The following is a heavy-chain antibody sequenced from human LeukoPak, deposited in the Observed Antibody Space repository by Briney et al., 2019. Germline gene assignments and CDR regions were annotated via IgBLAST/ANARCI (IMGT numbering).Heavy chain of an antibody. J-gene: IGHJ6*03. Sequence: ASVKVSCKASGYTFTSYGISWVRQAPGQGLEWMGRISAYNGNTNYAQKLQGRVTMTTDTSTSTAYMELRSLRSDDTAVYYCARVRSGCSSTSCYSSYYYMDVWGKGTTVTISS. D-gene: IGHD2-2*02. V-gene: IGHV1-18*01. CDR2: ISAYNGNT. CDR3: ARVRSGCSSTSCYSSYYYMDV. CDR1: GYTFTSYG.